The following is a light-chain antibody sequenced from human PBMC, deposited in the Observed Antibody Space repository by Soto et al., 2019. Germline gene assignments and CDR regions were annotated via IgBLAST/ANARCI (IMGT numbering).Light chain of an antibody. V-gene: IGKV3-11*01. CDR2: DAS. Sequence: EIVLTQSPASLSLSPGERATLSCRASESVSRYLAWYHQKPGQAPRLLIYDASNRATGIPARFSGSGSGTDFILTISSLEPEDLGVYYCQQRNNWPRTFGQGTNVEI. CDR1: ESVSRY. J-gene: IGKJ1*01. CDR3: QQRNNWPRT.